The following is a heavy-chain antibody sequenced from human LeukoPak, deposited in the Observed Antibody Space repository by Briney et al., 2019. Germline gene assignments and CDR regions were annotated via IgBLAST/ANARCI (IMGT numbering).Heavy chain of an antibody. CDR1: GYTFPSYF. CDR3: ARTAAPLFHY. V-gene: IGHV1-46*01. J-gene: IGHJ4*02. Sequence: ASMKVSCKASGYTFPSYFMHWVRQAPGQGLEWMGIINPTGGSTTYAQKFQGRVTMTRDTSTSTVDMELSSLRSDDTAVYYCARTAAPLFHYWAQRTLLPLPS. CDR2: INPTGGST. D-gene: IGHD6-6*01.